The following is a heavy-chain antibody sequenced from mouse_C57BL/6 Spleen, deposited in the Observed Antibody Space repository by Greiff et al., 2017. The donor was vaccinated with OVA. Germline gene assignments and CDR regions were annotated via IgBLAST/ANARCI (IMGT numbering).Heavy chain of an antibody. CDR2: ISDGGSYT. CDR1: GFTFSSYA. J-gene: IGHJ4*01. V-gene: IGHV5-4*01. Sequence: EVQGVESGGGLVKPGGSLKLSCAASGFTFSSYAMSWVRQTPEKRLEWVATISDGGSYTYYPDNVKGRFTISRDNAKNNLYLQMSHLKSEDTAMYYCARYYGSSYDYAMDYWGQGTSVTVSS. D-gene: IGHD1-1*01. CDR3: ARYYGSSYDYAMDY.